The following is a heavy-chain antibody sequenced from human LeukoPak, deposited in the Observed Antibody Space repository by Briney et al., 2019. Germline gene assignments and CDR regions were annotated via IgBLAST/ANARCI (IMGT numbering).Heavy chain of an antibody. CDR1: GGSISSSSYY. V-gene: IGHV4-61*05. D-gene: IGHD6-13*01. Sequence: SETLSLTCTVSGGSISSSSYYWDWIRQPPGKGLEWIGYIYYSGSTNYNPSLKSRVTISVDTSKNQFSLKLSSVTAADTAVYYCARGLIAAAEDYFDYWGQGTLVTVSS. J-gene: IGHJ4*02. CDR2: IYYSGST. CDR3: ARGLIAAAEDYFDY.